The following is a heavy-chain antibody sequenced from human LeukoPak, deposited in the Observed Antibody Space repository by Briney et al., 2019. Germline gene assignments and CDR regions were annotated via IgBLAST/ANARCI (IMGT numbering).Heavy chain of an antibody. CDR3: ARDLIMVTFGGAEFWFDP. D-gene: IGHD3-16*01. CDR2: INTDGSTT. J-gene: IGHJ5*02. CDR1: GFIFSSYW. Sequence: GGSLRLSCAASGFIFSSYWMHWVRQAPGKGLVWVARINTDGSTTSYVDSVKGRFAISRDNAKNTLYLQMNSLRPDDTAVYYCARDLIMVTFGGAEFWFDPWGQGTLVTVSS. V-gene: IGHV3-74*01.